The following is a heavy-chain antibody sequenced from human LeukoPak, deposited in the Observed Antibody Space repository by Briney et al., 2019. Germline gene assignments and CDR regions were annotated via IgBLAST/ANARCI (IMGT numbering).Heavy chain of an antibody. V-gene: IGHV4-34*01. D-gene: IGHD3-9*01. CDR2: INHSGST. CDR1: GGSFSGYY. J-gene: IGHJ6*03. Sequence: SETLSLTCAVYGGSFSGYYWSWLRQPPGKGLEWIGEINHSGSTNYNPSLKSRVTISIDTSKNQFSLKLSSVTAADTALYYCARTTVTGWPYYYYYMDVWGKGTTVTISS. CDR3: ARTTVTGWPYYYYYMDV.